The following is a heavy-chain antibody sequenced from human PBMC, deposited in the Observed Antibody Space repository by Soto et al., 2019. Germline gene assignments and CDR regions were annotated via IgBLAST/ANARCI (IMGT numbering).Heavy chain of an antibody. D-gene: IGHD4-17*01. Sequence: PGGSLRLSCAASGFTLSSYAMSWIRQPPGKGLEWIGYIYYSGSTNYNPSLKSRVTISVDTSKNQFSLKLSSVTAADTAVYYCARETYGDYVGYFDPWGQGSLVTVSS. CDR2: IYYSGST. CDR3: ARETYGDYVGYFDP. CDR1: GFTLSSYA. V-gene: IGHV4-59*12. J-gene: IGHJ5*02.